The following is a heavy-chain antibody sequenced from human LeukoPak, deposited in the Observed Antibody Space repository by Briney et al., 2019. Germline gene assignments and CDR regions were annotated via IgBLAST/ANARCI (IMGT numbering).Heavy chain of an antibody. CDR1: GFTIITYD. D-gene: IGHD1-14*01. CDR2: LYRDGNT. J-gene: IGHJ4*02. CDR3: ARGVEPLAANTLAY. Sequence: PGGSLRLSCAASGFTIITYDMTWVRQAPGKGLDWVSVLYRDGNTKYADSVQGRFTISRDNSKNTLYLEMNSLRPDDTAVYYCARGVEPLAANTLAYWGQGTLVSVSS. V-gene: IGHV3-53*01.